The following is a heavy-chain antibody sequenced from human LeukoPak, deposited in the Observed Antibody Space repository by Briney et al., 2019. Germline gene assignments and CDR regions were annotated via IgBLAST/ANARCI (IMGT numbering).Heavy chain of an antibody. D-gene: IGHD2-21*02. CDR1: GFTFSDYW. CDR3: ARGDWAPFDY. CDR2: IDQDGSSE. Sequence: GGALRLSCAASGFTFSDYWMNWVRQAPGKGLEWVANIDQDGSSEYYVGSVQGRFTISRDNAKNSLYLQMNSLRAEDTAVYYCARGDWAPFDYWGQGSLLTVSS. J-gene: IGHJ4*02. V-gene: IGHV3-7*01.